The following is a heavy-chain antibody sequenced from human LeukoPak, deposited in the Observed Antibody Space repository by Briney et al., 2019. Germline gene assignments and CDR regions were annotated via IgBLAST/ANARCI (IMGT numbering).Heavy chain of an antibody. D-gene: IGHD3-22*01. J-gene: IGHJ3*02. CDR1: GFTFSSYA. CDR2: ISGSGGGP. V-gene: IGHV3-23*01. CDR3: AKWGYYYDSSGLGAFDI. Sequence: PTGGSLRLSCAASGFTFSSYAMNWVRQAPGKGLEWVSTISGSGGGPYYADSVKGRFTISRDNSENTLSLQMNSLRAEDTAVYYCAKWGYYYDSSGLGAFDIWGQGTMVTVSS.